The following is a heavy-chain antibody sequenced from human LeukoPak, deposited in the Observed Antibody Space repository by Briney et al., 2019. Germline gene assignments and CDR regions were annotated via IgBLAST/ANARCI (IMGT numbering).Heavy chain of an antibody. CDR2: IYSGGST. CDR1: GFTVSSKY. CDR3: AREEVKSFDN. J-gene: IGHJ4*02. Sequence: GGSLRLSCAASGFTVSSKYMSWVRQAPGKGLEWVSVIYSGGSTYYADSVKGRFTISRDNSKNTLYLQMNSLKAEDTAVYYCAREEVKSFDNWGQGTLVTVSS. V-gene: IGHV3-53*01.